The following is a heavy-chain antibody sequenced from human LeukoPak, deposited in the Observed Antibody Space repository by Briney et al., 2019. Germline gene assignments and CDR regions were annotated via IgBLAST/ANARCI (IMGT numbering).Heavy chain of an antibody. Sequence: PWGSLILSCAASGFTVSSNYVSWVRQAPGKGLEWVSVIYSGGSTYYADSVRGRFSISRDKSKNTLSLQMNSLRVEDTAVYYCARGLYVDTTMPILYWGQGTLVTVSS. CDR1: GFTVSSNY. V-gene: IGHV3-53*01. D-gene: IGHD5-18*01. CDR3: ARGLYVDTTMPILY. CDR2: IYSGGST. J-gene: IGHJ4*02.